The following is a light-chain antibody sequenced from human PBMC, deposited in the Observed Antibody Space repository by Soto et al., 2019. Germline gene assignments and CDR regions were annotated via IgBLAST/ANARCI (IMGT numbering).Light chain of an antibody. CDR3: SSYTSSSTPL. V-gene: IGLV2-14*01. CDR1: SSDVGGYNY. J-gene: IGLJ3*02. Sequence: QSVLTQPASVSGSPGQSITISCTGTSSDVGGYNYVSWYQQHPGKAPKLMIYEVSNRPSGVSNRFSGSKSGNTASLTISGLQAEDEADYYGSSYTSSSTPLFGGGTKVTVL. CDR2: EVS.